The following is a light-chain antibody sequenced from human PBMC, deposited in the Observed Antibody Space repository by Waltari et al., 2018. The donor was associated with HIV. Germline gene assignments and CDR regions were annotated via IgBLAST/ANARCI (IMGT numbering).Light chain of an antibody. CDR2: QDT. CDR3: QAWDNKTGV. J-gene: IGLJ1*01. V-gene: IGLV3-1*01. CDR1: KLGDKF. Sequence: SYDLIQPPSVSVSPGQTARITCSRDKLGDKFASWYQQRAGQSPVLVIYQDTKRPSGIPERFSGSNSGNTATLTINGTQPMDEADYYCQAWDNKTGVFGPGTKVTVV.